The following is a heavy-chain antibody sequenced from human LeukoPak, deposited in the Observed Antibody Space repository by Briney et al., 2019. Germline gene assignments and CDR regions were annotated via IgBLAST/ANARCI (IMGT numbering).Heavy chain of an antibody. J-gene: IGHJ4*02. D-gene: IGHD3-3*01. V-gene: IGHV4-34*01. CDR2: INHSGST. Sequence: PSETLSLTCAVYGGSFSGYYWSWIRQPPGKGLEWIGEINHSGSTNYNPSLKSRVTISVDTSKNQFSLKLSSVTAADTAVYCCARLIGITIFGVVLAFDYWGQGTLVTVSS. CDR3: ARLIGITIFGVVLAFDY. CDR1: GGSFSGYY.